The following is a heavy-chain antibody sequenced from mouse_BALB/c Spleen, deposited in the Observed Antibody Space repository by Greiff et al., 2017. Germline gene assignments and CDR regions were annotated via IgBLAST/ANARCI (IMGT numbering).Heavy chain of an antibody. V-gene: IGHV7-3*02. Sequence: EVQRVESGGGLVQPGGSLRLSCATSGFTFTDYYMSWVRQPPGKALEWLGFIRNKANGYTTEYSASVKGRFTISRDNSQSILYLQMNTLRAEDSATYYCARDGRVFDYWGQGTTLTVSS. CDR2: IRNKANGYTT. CDR3: ARDGRVFDY. J-gene: IGHJ2*01. CDR1: GFTFTDYY.